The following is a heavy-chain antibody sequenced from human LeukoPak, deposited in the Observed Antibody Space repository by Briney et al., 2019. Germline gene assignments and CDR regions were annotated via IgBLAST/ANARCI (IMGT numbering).Heavy chain of an antibody. J-gene: IGHJ3*02. Sequence: PGGSLRLSCAASGFTFSSYWMHWVRHAPGKGLVWVSRINSDGSSTSYADSVKGRFTISRDNAKNTLYLQMNSLRAEDTAVYYCARXYXSSXNCYPRLDVFDIWGQGTMVTVSS. V-gene: IGHV3-74*01. D-gene: IGHD2-2*01. CDR2: INSDGSST. CDR1: GFTFSSYW. CDR3: ARXYXSSXNCYPRLDVFDI.